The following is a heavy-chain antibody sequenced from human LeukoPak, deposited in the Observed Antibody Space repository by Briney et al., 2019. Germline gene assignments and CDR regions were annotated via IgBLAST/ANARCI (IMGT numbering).Heavy chain of an antibody. V-gene: IGHV1-2*02. Sequence: ASVKVSCKASGYTFTGYYMHWVRQAPGQGLEWMGWINPNSSGTNCAQKFQGRVTMTRDTSISTAYMELSRLRSDDTAVYYCARALRATGEIDYWGQGTLVTVSS. CDR2: INPNSSGT. CDR3: ARALRATGEIDY. CDR1: GYTFTGYY. D-gene: IGHD7-27*01. J-gene: IGHJ4*02.